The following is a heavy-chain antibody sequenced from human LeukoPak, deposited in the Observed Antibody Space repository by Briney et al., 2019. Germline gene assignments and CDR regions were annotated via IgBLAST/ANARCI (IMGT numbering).Heavy chain of an antibody. CDR3: ARVGATYSGDP. CDR2: IDPNSGAT. CDR1: GYTFTDYY. J-gene: IGHJ5*02. V-gene: IGHV1-2*02. Sequence: ASVKVSCKASGYTFTDYYIHWERQAPGQGLEWMAWIDPNSGATNYAQKFQGRITMTRDTSISTAYMELSRLRSDDTAVYYCARVGATYSGDPWGQGTLVTVSS. D-gene: IGHD1-26*01.